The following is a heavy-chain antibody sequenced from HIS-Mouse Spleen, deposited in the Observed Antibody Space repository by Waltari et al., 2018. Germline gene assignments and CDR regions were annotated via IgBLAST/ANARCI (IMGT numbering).Heavy chain of an antibody. CDR1: GGSICSSSYF. Sequence: QLQLQESGPGLVKPSVTLSLTCTVSGGSICSSSYFWGWIRQPPGKGLAWIGSIYYSGGTYYNPSLKSRVTISVDTSKNQFSLKLSSVTAADTAVYYCAREIPYSSSWYDWYFDLWGRGTLVTVSS. V-gene: IGHV4-39*07. CDR3: AREIPYSSSWYDWYFDL. J-gene: IGHJ2*01. D-gene: IGHD6-13*01. CDR2: IYYSGGT.